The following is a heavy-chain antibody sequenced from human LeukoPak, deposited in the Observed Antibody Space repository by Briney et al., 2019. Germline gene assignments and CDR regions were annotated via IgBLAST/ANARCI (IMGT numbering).Heavy chain of an antibody. CDR2: MNPNSGNT. CDR1: GYTFTSYD. CDR3: ARTDSSSWYELFDY. Sequence: ASVKVSCKASGYTFTSYDINWVRQATGQGLEWMGWMNPNSGNTGYAQKFQGRVTMTRNTSISTAYMELSSLRSEDTAVYYCARTDSSSWYELFDYWGQGTLVTVSS. D-gene: IGHD6-13*01. J-gene: IGHJ4*02. V-gene: IGHV1-8*01.